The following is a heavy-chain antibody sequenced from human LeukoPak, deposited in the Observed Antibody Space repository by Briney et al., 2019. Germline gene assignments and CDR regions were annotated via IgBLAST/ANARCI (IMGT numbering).Heavy chain of an antibody. D-gene: IGHD6-19*01. V-gene: IGHV1-58*01. CDR2: IVVDAGNT. Sequence: GTSVKVSCKASGFTFTSSAVQWVRQVRGQRLEWIGWIVVDAGNTKYAQEFKERVTITRDMSTNTAYMELSSLRSEDTAVYYCAADRDTSGWFEGFFFDHWGQGTLVTVSS. CDR3: AADRDTSGWFEGFFFDH. CDR1: GFTFTSSA. J-gene: IGHJ4*02.